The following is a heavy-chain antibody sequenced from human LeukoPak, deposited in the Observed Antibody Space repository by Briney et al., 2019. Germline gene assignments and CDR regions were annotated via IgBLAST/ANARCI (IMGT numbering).Heavy chain of an antibody. CDR3: ARGSADTAMVTIDY. J-gene: IGHJ4*02. V-gene: IGHV4-59*01. CDR2: IYYSGST. CDR1: GGSISGYY. Sequence: KPSETLSLTCTVSGGSISGYYWSWIRQPPGEGLGWIGYIYYSGSTNYNPPLKCRVTISVDTSKNQFSLKLSSVTAADTAVYYCARGSADTAMVTIDYWGQGTLVTVSS. D-gene: IGHD5-18*01.